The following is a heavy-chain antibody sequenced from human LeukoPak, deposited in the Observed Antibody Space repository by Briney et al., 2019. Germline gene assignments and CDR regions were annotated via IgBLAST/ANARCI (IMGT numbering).Heavy chain of an antibody. CDR1: RFTFSSYG. CDR3: ARGWAWGSGYSGLGIFDY. CDR2: IWYDGSNK. V-gene: IGHV3-33*01. Sequence: PGRSLRLSCAASRFTFSSYGMHWVRQAPGRGLEWVAVIWYDGSNKYYADSVKGRFTISRDNSKNTLYLQMNSLRADDTAVYYCARGWAWGSGYSGLGIFDYWGQGTLVTVSS. J-gene: IGHJ4*02. D-gene: IGHD5-12*01.